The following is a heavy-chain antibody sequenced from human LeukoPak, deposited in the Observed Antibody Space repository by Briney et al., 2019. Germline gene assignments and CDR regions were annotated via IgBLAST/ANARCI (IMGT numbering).Heavy chain of an antibody. J-gene: IGHJ4*02. Sequence: ASVKVSCKASGYTFTSYGISWVRQAPGQGLEWTGWISAYNGNTNYAQKLQGRVTMTTDTSTSTAYMELRSLRSDDTAVYYCARDWAVLLWFGEAIRFDYWGQGTLVTVSS. CDR2: ISAYNGNT. CDR1: GYTFTSYG. D-gene: IGHD3-10*01. V-gene: IGHV1-18*01. CDR3: ARDWAVLLWFGEAIRFDY.